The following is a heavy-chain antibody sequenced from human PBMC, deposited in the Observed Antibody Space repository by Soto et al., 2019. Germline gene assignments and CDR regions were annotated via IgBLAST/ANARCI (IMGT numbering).Heavy chain of an antibody. D-gene: IGHD3-10*01. V-gene: IGHV1-69*13. CDR2: IIPIFGTA. CDR1: GGTFSSYA. Sequence: GASVKVSCKASGGTFSSYAISWVRQAPGQGLEWMGGIIPIFGTANYAQKFQGRVTITADESTSTAYMELSSLRSEDTAVYYCARDPRAYGSGSYYNNYYGMDVWGQGTTVTVSS. CDR3: ARDPRAYGSGSYYNNYYGMDV. J-gene: IGHJ6*02.